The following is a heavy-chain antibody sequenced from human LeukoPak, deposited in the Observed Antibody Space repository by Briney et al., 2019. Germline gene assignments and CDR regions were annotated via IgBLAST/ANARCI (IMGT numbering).Heavy chain of an antibody. Sequence: GGSLRLSCAASGFTFSSYGMHWLRQAPGKGLEWVAVISYDGSNKYYADSVKGRFTISRDNSKNTLYLQMNSLRAEDTAVYYCAKEYSSGWYGGFDYWGQGTLVTVSS. CDR2: ISYDGSNK. CDR1: GFTFSSYG. CDR3: AKEYSSGWYGGFDY. D-gene: IGHD6-19*01. J-gene: IGHJ4*02. V-gene: IGHV3-30*18.